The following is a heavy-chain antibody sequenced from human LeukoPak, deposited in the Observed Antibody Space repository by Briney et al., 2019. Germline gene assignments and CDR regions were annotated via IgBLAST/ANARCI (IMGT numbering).Heavy chain of an antibody. CDR2: IYYSGNT. CDR3: ARDVPTGRFDY. Sequence: SETLSLTCTVSGDSITSGSYYWGWIRQPPGKGLEWIGSIYYSGNTYYNPSLKSRVTISVDTSKNQFSLKLSSVTAADTAVYYCARDVPTGRFDYWGQGTLVTVSS. J-gene: IGHJ4*02. V-gene: IGHV4-39*07. D-gene: IGHD2-2*01. CDR1: GDSITSGSYY.